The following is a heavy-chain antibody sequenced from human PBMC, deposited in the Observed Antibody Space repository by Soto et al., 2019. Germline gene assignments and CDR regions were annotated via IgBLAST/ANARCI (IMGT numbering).Heavy chain of an antibody. D-gene: IGHD1-20*01. Sequence: QVQLVQCGAEVKKPGASVKVSCKASGYTFTSYDINWVRQATGQGLEWMGWMNPNTGNTGYAQKFQGRVTMTRNTSISTAYMELSSLRSEDTAVYYCARGRAITGTMPSWGQGTLVTVSS. CDR3: ARGRAITGTMPS. CDR2: MNPNTGNT. J-gene: IGHJ5*02. V-gene: IGHV1-8*01. CDR1: GYTFTSYD.